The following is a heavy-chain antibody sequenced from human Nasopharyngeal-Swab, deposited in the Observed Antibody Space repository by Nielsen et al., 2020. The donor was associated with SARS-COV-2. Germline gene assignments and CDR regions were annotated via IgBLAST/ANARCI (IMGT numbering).Heavy chain of an antibody. CDR2: IYYSGST. CDR1: GGSISSGGYY. D-gene: IGHD3-9*01. CDR3: ARVLRYFDWLFFDY. J-gene: IGHJ4*02. Sequence: SETLSLTCTVSGGSISSGGYYWSWIRQHPGKGLEWIEYIYYSGSTYYNPSLKSRVTISVDTSKNQFSLKLSSVTAADTAVYYCARVLRYFDWLFFDYWGQGTLVTVSS. V-gene: IGHV4-31*03.